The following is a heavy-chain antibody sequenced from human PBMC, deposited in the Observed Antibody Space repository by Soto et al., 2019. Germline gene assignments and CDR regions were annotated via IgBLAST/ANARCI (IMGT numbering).Heavy chain of an antibody. V-gene: IGHV3-23*01. CDR2: ISGSGGST. J-gene: IGHJ6*02. Sequence: GSMRLSCAASGFTFSSYAMSWVRQAPGKGLAWVSAISGSGGSTYYADSVKGRFTISRDNSKNTLYLQMNSLRAEDTAVYYCAKGSTPILTGYYYYYYGMDVWGQGTTVTVSS. CDR1: GFTFSSYA. CDR3: AKGSTPILTGYYYYYYGMDV. D-gene: IGHD3-9*01.